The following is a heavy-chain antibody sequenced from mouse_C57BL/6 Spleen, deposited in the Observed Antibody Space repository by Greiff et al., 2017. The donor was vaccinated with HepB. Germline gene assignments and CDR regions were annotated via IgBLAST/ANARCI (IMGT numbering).Heavy chain of an antibody. CDR3: ARRGYYGSRYYFDY. CDR2: INPNNGGT. D-gene: IGHD1-1*01. V-gene: IGHV1-18*01. Sequence: EVKLQQSGPELVKPGASVKIPCKASGYTFTDYNMDWVKQSHGKSLEWIGDINPNNGGTIYNQKFKGKATLTVDKSSSTAYMELRSLTSEDTAVYYCARRGYYGSRYYFDYWGQGTTLTVSS. J-gene: IGHJ2*01. CDR1: GYTFTDYN.